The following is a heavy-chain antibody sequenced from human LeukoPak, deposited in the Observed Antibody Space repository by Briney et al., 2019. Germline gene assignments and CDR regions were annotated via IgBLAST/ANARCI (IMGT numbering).Heavy chain of an antibody. CDR1: GFTFSDYY. D-gene: IGHD3-3*01. Sequence: PGGSLRLSCAASGFTFSDYYMSWIRQAPGKGLEWVSYISSSGSTIYYADSVKGRFTISRDNAKNSLYLQMNSLRAEDTAVYYCARVGGRRDDFWSGYYRNYYYYMDVWGKGTTVTVSS. V-gene: IGHV3-11*01. J-gene: IGHJ6*03. CDR2: ISSSGSTI. CDR3: ARVGGRRDDFWSGYYRNYYYYMDV.